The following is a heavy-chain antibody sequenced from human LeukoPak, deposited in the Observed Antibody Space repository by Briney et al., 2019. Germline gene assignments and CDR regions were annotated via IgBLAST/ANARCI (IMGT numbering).Heavy chain of an antibody. D-gene: IGHD6-19*01. CDR2: ISGSGGST. Sequence: GGSLRLSCEASGFTFSSYAMSWVRQAPGKGLEWASSISGSGGSTFYADSVKGRFTISRDNSKNTLYLQMNSLRAEDTAVYYCARARSSRAYYYYYYMDVWGKGTTVTISS. CDR1: GFTFSSYA. V-gene: IGHV3-23*01. J-gene: IGHJ6*03. CDR3: ARARSSRAYYYYYYMDV.